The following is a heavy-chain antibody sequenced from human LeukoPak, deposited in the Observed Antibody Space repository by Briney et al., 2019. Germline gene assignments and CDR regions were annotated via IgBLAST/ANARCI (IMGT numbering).Heavy chain of an antibody. V-gene: IGHV4-39*01. Sequence: SETLSLTCTVSGGSFSDSRFYWGWVRQPPGKGLEWIGSLYSSGKTFFNPSLKSRVTISVDTSKNRFSLKLSSVTAADTAVYYCASSSNRYSTPHYYFDFWGQGTLVTVSS. J-gene: IGHJ4*02. D-gene: IGHD1-14*01. CDR1: GGSFSDSRFY. CDR3: ASSSNRYSTPHYYFDF. CDR2: LYSSGKT.